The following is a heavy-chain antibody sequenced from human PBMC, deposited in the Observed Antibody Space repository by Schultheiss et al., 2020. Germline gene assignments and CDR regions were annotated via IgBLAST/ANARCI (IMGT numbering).Heavy chain of an antibody. J-gene: IGHJ4*02. D-gene: IGHD3-16*01. CDR3: ARDHGGSSLGDY. Sequence: GGSLRLSCAASVFTFSTYPMTWVRQAPGKGLEWVSRISDSGGLTHYADSVKGRFTTSRDNSRNTLYLQMNSLRAEDTAVYYCARDHGGSSLGDYWGQGTLVTVSS. CDR2: ISDSGGLT. V-gene: IGHV3-23*01. CDR1: VFTFSTYP.